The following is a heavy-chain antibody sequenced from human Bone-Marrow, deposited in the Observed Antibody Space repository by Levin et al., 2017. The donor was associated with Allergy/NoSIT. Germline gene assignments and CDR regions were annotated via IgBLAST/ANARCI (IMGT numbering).Heavy chain of an antibody. V-gene: IGHV3-66*01. J-gene: IGHJ4*02. D-gene: IGHD2-21*02. Sequence: GESLKISCAASGFTVSANYMSWVRQAPGKGLEWVSVVYSGGPTYYADSVKGRFTISRDNSRNTLYLQMNSLRVEDTAVYFCARVGVDTSCGGDCYLGPFDYWGQGTLVTVSS. CDR1: GFTVSANY. CDR3: ARVGVDTSCGGDCYLGPFDY. CDR2: VYSGGPT.